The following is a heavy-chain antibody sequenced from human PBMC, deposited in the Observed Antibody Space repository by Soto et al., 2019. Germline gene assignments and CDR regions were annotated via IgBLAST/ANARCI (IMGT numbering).Heavy chain of an antibody. J-gene: IGHJ6*03. Sequence: ASVKVSCKASGYTFTSYGISWVRQTPGQALEWMGWISAYNGNTNYAQKLQGRVTMTTDTSTSTAYMELRSLRSDDTAVYYCARSILTGYPIPKYYYYMDVWGKGTTVTVSS. CDR1: GYTFTSYG. V-gene: IGHV1-18*01. CDR2: ISAYNGNT. D-gene: IGHD3-9*01. CDR3: ARSILTGYPIPKYYYYMDV.